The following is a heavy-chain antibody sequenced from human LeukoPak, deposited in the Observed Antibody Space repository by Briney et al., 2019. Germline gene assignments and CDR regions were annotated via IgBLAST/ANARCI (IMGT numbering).Heavy chain of an antibody. Sequence: PSETLSLTCTVSGVSISSYYWSWIRQPPGKGLEWIGYIYYSGSTNYNPSLKSRVTISVDTSKNQFSLKLSSVTAADTAVYYCARVATYYDILTGYYKGAFDSWGQGTMVTVSS. CDR1: GVSISSYY. CDR3: ARVATYYDILTGYYKGAFDS. D-gene: IGHD3-9*01. V-gene: IGHV4-59*01. J-gene: IGHJ3*02. CDR2: IYYSGST.